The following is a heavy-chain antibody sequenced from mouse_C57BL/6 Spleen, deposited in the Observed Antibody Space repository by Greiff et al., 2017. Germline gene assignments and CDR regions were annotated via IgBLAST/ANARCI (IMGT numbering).Heavy chain of an antibody. D-gene: IGHD1-1*01. Sequence: EVQGVESGGGLVKPGGSLKLSCAASGFTFSSYAMSWVRQTPEKRLEWVATISDGGSYTYYPDNVKGRFTISRDNAKNNLYLQMSHLKSEDTAMYYCARDPHCYGSSYGFAYWGQGTLVTVSA. V-gene: IGHV5-4*01. J-gene: IGHJ3*01. CDR2: ISDGGSYT. CDR1: GFTFSSYA. CDR3: ARDPHCYGSSYGFAY.